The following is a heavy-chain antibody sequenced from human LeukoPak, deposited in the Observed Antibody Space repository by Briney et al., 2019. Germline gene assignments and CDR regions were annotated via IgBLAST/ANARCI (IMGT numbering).Heavy chain of an antibody. Sequence: SETLSLTCTVSGASISSYYWSWIRQPPGKGLEYIGYIYYDGSTNYNPSLKGRVTISIDTSKIHFSLRLSSVTAADTALYYCARRGGGHAFDIWGQGTMVTVSS. CDR2: IYYDGST. J-gene: IGHJ3*02. CDR1: GASISSYY. V-gene: IGHV4-59*08. D-gene: IGHD3-16*01. CDR3: ARRGGGHAFDI.